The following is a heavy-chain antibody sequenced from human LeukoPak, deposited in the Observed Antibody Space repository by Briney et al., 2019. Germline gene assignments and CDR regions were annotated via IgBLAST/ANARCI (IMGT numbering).Heavy chain of an antibody. V-gene: IGHV4-59*08. CDR3: ASSALGGQVLFDY. D-gene: IGHD2-15*01. Sequence: SETLSLTCTVSGGSISSYYWSWIRQPPGKGLEWIGYIYYSGSTIYNPSLKSRVTISVDTSKNQFSLKLSSVTAADTAVYYCASSALGGQVLFDYWGQGTLVTVSS. CDR1: GGSISSYY. CDR2: IYYSGST. J-gene: IGHJ4*02.